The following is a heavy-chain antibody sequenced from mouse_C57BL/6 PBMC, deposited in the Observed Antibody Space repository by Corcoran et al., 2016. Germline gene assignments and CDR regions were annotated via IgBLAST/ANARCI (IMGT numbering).Heavy chain of an antibody. J-gene: IGHJ1*03. CDR3: ARSPYYYGSSYGYFDV. D-gene: IGHD1-1*01. CDR1: GYTFTSYG. CDR2: IYPRSGNT. Sequence: QVQLQQSGAELARPGASVKLSCKASGYTFTSYGISWVKQRTGQGLEWIGEIYPRSGNTYYNEKSKGKATLTADKSSSTAYMELRSLTSEDSAVYFCARSPYYYGSSYGYFDVWGTGTTVTVSS. V-gene: IGHV1-81*01.